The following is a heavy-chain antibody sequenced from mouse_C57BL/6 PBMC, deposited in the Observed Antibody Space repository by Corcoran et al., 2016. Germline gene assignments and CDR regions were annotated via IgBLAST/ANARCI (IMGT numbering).Heavy chain of an antibody. CDR1: GYTFTDYY. J-gene: IGHJ3*01. Sequence: EVQLQQSGPELVKPGASVKISCKASGYTFTDYYMNWVKQSHGKSIEWIGDINPNNGGTSYNQKFKGKATLTVDKSSSTAYMELRSLTSEDSAVYYCARHDYDTPWFAYWGQGTLVTVSA. CDR3: ARHDYDTPWFAY. D-gene: IGHD2-4*01. CDR2: INPNNGGT. V-gene: IGHV1-26*01.